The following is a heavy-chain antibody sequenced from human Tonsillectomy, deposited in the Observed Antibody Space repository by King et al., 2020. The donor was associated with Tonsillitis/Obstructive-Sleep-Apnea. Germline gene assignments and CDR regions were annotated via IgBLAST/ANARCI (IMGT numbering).Heavy chain of an antibody. CDR2: INWSGGYT. J-gene: IGHJ4*02. CDR3: ARDRLGVENNYYGSGSPDY. Sequence: VQLVESGGGVVRPGGSLRLSCAASGFTFDNYGMSWVRQAPGKGLEWVSGINWSGGYTGYAESVKGRFTISRDNAKNSLYLQMNGLRAEDTALYYCARDRLGVENNYYGSGSPDYWGQGTLVTVSS. CDR1: GFTFDNYG. D-gene: IGHD3-10*01. V-gene: IGHV3-20*04.